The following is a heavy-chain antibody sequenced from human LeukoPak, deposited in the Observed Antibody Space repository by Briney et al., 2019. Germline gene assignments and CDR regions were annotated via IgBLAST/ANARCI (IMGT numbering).Heavy chain of an antibody. CDR1: GFTFDNYA. Sequence: PGGSLRLSCAASGFTFDNYAMHWVRQAPGKGLEWVSGISWNSGSIDYADSVKGRFTITRDNAKNSLYLQMNSLRAEDTAVYYCAKSLPYDILTGSYYWGQGTLVTASS. V-gene: IGHV3-9*01. CDR3: AKSLPYDILTGSYY. CDR2: ISWNSGSI. J-gene: IGHJ4*02. D-gene: IGHD3-9*01.